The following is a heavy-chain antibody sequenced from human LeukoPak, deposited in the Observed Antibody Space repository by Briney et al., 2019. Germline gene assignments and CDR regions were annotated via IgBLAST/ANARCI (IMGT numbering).Heavy chain of an antibody. V-gene: IGHV3-48*01. J-gene: IGHJ4*02. D-gene: IGHD3-22*01. CDR3: ARVLDSSGYYYYFDY. Sequence: PGGSLRIPCAASGFTFSSYSMNWVRQTPGKGLEWVSYISSSSSTIYYADSVKGRFTISRDNAKNSLYLQMNSLRAEDTAVYYCARVLDSSGYYYYFDYWGQGTLVTVSS. CDR2: ISSSSSTI. CDR1: GFTFSSYS.